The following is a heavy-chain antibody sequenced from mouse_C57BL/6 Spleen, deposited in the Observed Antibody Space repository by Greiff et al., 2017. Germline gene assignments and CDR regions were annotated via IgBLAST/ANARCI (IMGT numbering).Heavy chain of an antibody. V-gene: IGHV1-26*01. D-gene: IGHD4-1*01. CDR3: STPLGAMDY. Sequence: EVKLQQSGPELVKPGASVKISCKASGYTFTDYYMNWVKQSHGKSLEWIGDINPNNGGTLFNQKFKGKATLTVDKSSITAYMELRSLTAEDSAVYYCSTPLGAMDYWGQGTSVTVSS. J-gene: IGHJ4*01. CDR1: GYTFTDYY. CDR2: INPNNGGT.